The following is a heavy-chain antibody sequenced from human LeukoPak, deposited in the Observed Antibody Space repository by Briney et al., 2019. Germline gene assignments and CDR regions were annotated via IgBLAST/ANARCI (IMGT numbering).Heavy chain of an antibody. D-gene: IGHD3-16*02. CDR2: IKQDGSEK. V-gene: IGHV3-7*01. J-gene: IGHJ5*02. CDR1: GFTFSSYW. Sequence: GGSLRLSCAASGFTFSSYWMSWVRQAPGEGLEWVANIKQDGSEKYYVDSVKGRCTISRDNARNSLYLQMNSLRAEDTAVYYCARDYFTFGGVIVASWGQGTLVTVSS. CDR3: ARDYFTFGGVIVAS.